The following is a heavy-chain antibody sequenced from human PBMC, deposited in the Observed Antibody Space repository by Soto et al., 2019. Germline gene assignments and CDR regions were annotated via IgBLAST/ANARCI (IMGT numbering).Heavy chain of an antibody. Sequence: QVQLVQSGAEVKKPGSSVKVSCKASGGTFSSYTISWVRQAPGQGLEWMGRIIPILGIANYAQKFQGRVTLTADKSTSTAYMELSSLRSEDTAVYYCARDGGATVTPPDYWGQGTLVTVSS. J-gene: IGHJ4*02. CDR1: GGTFSSYT. CDR2: IIPILGIA. CDR3: ARDGGATVTPPDY. D-gene: IGHD4-17*01. V-gene: IGHV1-69*08.